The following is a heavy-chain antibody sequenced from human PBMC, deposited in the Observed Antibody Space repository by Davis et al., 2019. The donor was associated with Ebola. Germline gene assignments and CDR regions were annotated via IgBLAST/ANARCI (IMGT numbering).Heavy chain of an antibody. CDR3: ARGQLTSNIVVVTASHFDY. J-gene: IGHJ4*02. CDR2: INYGGST. D-gene: IGHD2-21*02. Sequence: LTLSCAVYGGSFRGYYWRWLRLPPGKGLEWIGEINYGGSTNYNPSLKSRVTISVDTSKNQFSVKLSSVTAADTAVYYCARGQLTSNIVVVTASHFDYWGQGNLVTVSS. V-gene: IGHV4-34*01. CDR1: GGSFRGYY.